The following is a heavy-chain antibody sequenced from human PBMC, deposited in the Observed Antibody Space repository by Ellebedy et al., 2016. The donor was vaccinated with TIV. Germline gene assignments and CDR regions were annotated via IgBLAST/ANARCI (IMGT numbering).Heavy chain of an antibody. D-gene: IGHD1-7*01. J-gene: IGHJ5*02. CDR3: ARTALTGTTVRWFAP. V-gene: IGHV5-51*01. CDR2: ISPGDSDT. Sequence: GGSLKISCKGSGYSFTSYWIGWVRQMPGKGLEWMGIISPGDSDTRYSPSFQGQVTISADKSISTAYLQWSSLKASDTAMYYCARTALTGTTVRWFAPWGQGTLVTVSS. CDR1: GYSFTSYW.